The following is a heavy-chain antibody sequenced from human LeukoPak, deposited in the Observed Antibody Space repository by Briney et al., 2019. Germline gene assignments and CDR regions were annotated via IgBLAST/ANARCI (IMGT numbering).Heavy chain of an antibody. CDR1: GDSISPYY. Sequence: PSETLSLTCIVSGDSISPYYWSWIRQPPGKGLEWIGYVYHSGTTNYNPSLKSRVTISVDTSKNQFSLKLTSVTAAATAVYYCARGGGLAVAGWYDPWGQGTLVTVSS. CDR2: VYHSGTT. CDR3: ARGGGLAVAGWYDP. V-gene: IGHV4-59*01. J-gene: IGHJ5*02. D-gene: IGHD6-19*01.